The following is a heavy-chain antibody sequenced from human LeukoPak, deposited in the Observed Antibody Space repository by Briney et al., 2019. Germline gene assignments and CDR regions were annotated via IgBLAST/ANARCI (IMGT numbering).Heavy chain of an antibody. J-gene: IGHJ4*02. CDR1: GGSISSGDYY. Sequence: PSETLSLTCTVSGGSISSGDYYWSWIRQPPGKGLECIVYIYYSGSTYYNPSLKSRVTISVDTSKNQFSLKLSSVTAADTAVYYCARGWGYSRMADYWGRGTLVTVSS. D-gene: IGHD4-11*01. CDR3: ARGWGYSRMADY. V-gene: IGHV4-30-4*08. CDR2: IYYSGST.